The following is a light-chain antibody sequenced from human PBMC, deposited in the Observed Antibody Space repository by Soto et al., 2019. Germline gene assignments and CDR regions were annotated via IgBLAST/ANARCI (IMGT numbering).Light chain of an antibody. CDR2: AAS. J-gene: IGKJ1*01. CDR1: QSISSY. V-gene: IGKV1-39*01. Sequence: DLQMTQSPSSLSASVGDRVTITCRASQSISSYLNWYQQKPGKAPKLLIYAASSLQSGVPSRFSGSGSGTDFTLTISSLQPEDFATYYCQQSDSTWTFGQGTKVDIK. CDR3: QQSDSTWT.